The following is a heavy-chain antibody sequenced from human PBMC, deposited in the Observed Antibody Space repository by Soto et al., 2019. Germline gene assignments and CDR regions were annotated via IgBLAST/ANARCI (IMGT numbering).Heavy chain of an antibody. CDR3: ARFERCSGDICYYLDY. V-gene: IGHV4-59*01. CDR1: SGSMSPYD. J-gene: IGHJ4*02. CDR2: VYYSGST. D-gene: IGHD2-15*01. Sequence: PSETLSLTCTVSSGSMSPYDWSWIRQPPGKGLEWLGNVYYSGSTSYNVSLKSRVTISVDTSRNQFSLKLSSVTAADTAVYYCARFERCSGDICYYLDYWGQGTLVTVSS.